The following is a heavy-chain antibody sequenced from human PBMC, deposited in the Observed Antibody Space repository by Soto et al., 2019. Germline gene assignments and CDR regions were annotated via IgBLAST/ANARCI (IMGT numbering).Heavy chain of an antibody. CDR2: ISWNSGSI. CDR1: GFTFDDYA. D-gene: IGHD2-15*01. Sequence: EVQLVESGGGLVKPGGSLRLSCAASGFTFDDYAMHWVRQAPGKGLEWVSGISWNSGSIGYADSVKGRFTISRDNAKNSLYLQMNSLRAEDTALYYCAKGLAWYYFDYWGQGTLVTVSS. CDR3: AKGLAWYYFDY. V-gene: IGHV3-9*01. J-gene: IGHJ4*02.